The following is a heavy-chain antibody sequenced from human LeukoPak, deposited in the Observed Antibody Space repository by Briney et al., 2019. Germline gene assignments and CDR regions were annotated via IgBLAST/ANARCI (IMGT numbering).Heavy chain of an antibody. D-gene: IGHD2-21*02. CDR3: AKEAYIVVVTAPAFDI. CDR1: GFTFGSYA. CDR2: ISGSGGST. J-gene: IGHJ3*02. Sequence: GGSLRLSXAASGFTFGSYAMSWVRQTPGKWLEWVSAISGSGGSTYYADSVKGRFTISRDNSKNTLYLQMNSLRAEDTAVYYCAKEAYIVVVTAPAFDIWGQGTMVTVSS. V-gene: IGHV3-23*01.